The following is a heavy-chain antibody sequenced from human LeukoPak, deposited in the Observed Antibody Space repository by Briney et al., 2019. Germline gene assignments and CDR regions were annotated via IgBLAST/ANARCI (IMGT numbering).Heavy chain of an antibody. CDR2: ISGSGGST. D-gene: IGHD3-22*01. J-gene: IGHJ1*01. CDR3: ARSYYDSTAHYLAEYFQH. CDR1: GFTFSSYA. V-gene: IGHV3-23*01. Sequence: PGGSLRLSCAASGFTFSSYAMSWVRQAPGKGLEWVSAISGSGGSTYYADSVKGRFTISRDNSKNTLYLQMNSLRAEDTAIYYCARSYYDSTAHYLAEYFQHWGQGTLVTVSS.